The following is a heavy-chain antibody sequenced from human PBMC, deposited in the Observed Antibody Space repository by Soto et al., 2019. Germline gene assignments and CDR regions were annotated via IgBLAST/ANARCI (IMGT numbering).Heavy chain of an antibody. D-gene: IGHD2-2*01. CDR1: GYTFTSYG. V-gene: IGHV1-18*01. J-gene: IGHJ4*02. CDR3: ARVRGGYRLLRGTFDY. CDR2: ISAYNGNT. Sequence: QVQLVQSGAEVKKPGASVKVSCKASGYTFTSYGISWVRQAPGQGLEWMGWISAYNGNTNYAQKLQGRVTMTTDTPTSAAYMEVGLLSPEDRAMYYCARVRGGYRLLRGTFDYWGQGTLVTVSS.